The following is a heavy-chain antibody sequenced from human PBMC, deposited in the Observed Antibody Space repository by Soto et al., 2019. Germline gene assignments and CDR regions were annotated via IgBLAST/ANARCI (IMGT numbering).Heavy chain of an antibody. CDR3: ARLIHCKTTSCYFDY. V-gene: IGHV4-39*01. J-gene: IGHJ4*02. D-gene: IGHD2-2*01. CDR2: VYYSGTT. Sequence: SETLSLTCTVSGGSISSSSYYWAWVRQPTGKGLEGIGSVYYSGTTYYNPSLKSRVTISEDTSKNQFSLRLSSVTAADTAVFYCARLIHCKTTSCYFDYWGPGTLVTVSS. CDR1: GGSISSSSYY.